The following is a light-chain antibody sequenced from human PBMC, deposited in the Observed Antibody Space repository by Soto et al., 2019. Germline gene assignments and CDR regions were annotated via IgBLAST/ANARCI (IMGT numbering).Light chain of an antibody. J-gene: IGKJ1*01. CDR3: QQYYSYPRT. V-gene: IGKV1-5*03. CDR1: QNINNW. CDR2: EAS. Sequence: IQMTQSPSTVSASVGDRATITCRASQNINNWLAWYQQKPGKAPNLLIYEASSLESGVPSRFSGSGSGTDFTLTISCLQSEDFATYYCQQYYSYPRTFGQGTKVDIK.